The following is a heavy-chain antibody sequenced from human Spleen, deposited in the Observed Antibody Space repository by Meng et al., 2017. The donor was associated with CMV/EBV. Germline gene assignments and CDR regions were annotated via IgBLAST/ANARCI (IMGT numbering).Heavy chain of an antibody. CDR2: IYYSGST. CDR3: ARAVIYCSGTGCYFTPYFDY. CDR1: GGSISSTLYY. Sequence: SETLSLTCTVSGGSISSTLYYRGWIRQPPGKGLEWIGSIYYSGSTYYNPSLESRVTISVDTSKNQFSLKLTSVTAADTAMYYCARAVIYCSGTGCYFTPYFDYWGQGTLVTVSS. V-gene: IGHV4-39*07. D-gene: IGHD2-2*01. J-gene: IGHJ4*02.